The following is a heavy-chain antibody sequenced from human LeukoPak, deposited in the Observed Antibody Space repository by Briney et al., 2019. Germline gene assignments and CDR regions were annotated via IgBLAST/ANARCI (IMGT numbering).Heavy chain of an antibody. D-gene: IGHD3-10*01. CDR2: RSNDII. J-gene: IGHJ4*02. CDR3: ARDLSWSFDY. CDR1: GFTFSTFS. V-gene: IGHV3-48*01. Sequence: GGSLRLSCAASGFTFSTFSMNWIRQAPGKGLEWISYRSNDIIRYADSVKGRFIISRDNAKNSLYLQMNSLRAEDTAVYYCARDLSWSFDYWGQGTLATVSS.